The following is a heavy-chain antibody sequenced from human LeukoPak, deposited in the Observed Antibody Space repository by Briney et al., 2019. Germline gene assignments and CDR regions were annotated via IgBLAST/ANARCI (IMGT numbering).Heavy chain of an antibody. Sequence: GGSLRLSCAASGFTFSDYYMSWIRQAPGKGLEWVSYISSSGSTIYYADSVKGRFTISRDNAKSSLYLQMNSLRAEDTALYYCAKAARPSDYYYYMDVWGKGTTVTVSS. CDR3: AKAARPSDYYYYMDV. J-gene: IGHJ6*03. D-gene: IGHD6-6*01. V-gene: IGHV3-11*01. CDR1: GFTFSDYY. CDR2: ISSSGSTI.